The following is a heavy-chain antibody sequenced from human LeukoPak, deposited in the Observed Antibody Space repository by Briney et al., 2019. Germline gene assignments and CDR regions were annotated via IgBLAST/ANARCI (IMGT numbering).Heavy chain of an antibody. CDR3: ARVYASSGLAF. J-gene: IGHJ4*02. CDR2: IHDSRTT. V-gene: IGHV4-59*01. D-gene: IGHD3-22*01. Sequence: SETLSLTCTVSGGSISAYYWSWIRQPTGKGLEWIGYIHDSRTTSYNPSLKSRVTISADKSKNQFSLKLTYLTAADTAVYYCARVYASSGLAFWGQGILVIVSS. CDR1: GGSISAYY.